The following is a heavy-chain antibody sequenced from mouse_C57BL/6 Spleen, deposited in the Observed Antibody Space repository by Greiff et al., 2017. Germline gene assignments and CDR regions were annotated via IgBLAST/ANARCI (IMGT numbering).Heavy chain of an antibody. D-gene: IGHD2-4*01. Sequence: QVQLQQSDAELVKPGASVKISCKVSGYTFTDHTIHWMKQRPEQGLEWIGYIYPRDGSTKYNEKFKGKATLTADKSSSTAYMQLNSLTSEDSAVXFCARKRGYDYDGAYYFDYWGQGTTLTVSS. V-gene: IGHV1-78*01. J-gene: IGHJ2*01. CDR2: IYPRDGST. CDR1: GYTFTDHT. CDR3: ARKRGYDYDGAYYFDY.